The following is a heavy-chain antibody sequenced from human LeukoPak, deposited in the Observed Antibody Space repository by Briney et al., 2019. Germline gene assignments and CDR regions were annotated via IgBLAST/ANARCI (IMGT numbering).Heavy chain of an antibody. Sequence: GGSLRLSCAGSGFTFSSYAMSWVRPAPGKGLKWVSAISDTGATTYDADSVKGRFTISRDNSRSTLYLQLNSLRAEDTAVYYCAKDTSIGRYCTNGVCSPFDYWGQGTLVTVSS. V-gene: IGHV3-23*01. CDR3: AKDTSIGRYCTNGVCSPFDY. D-gene: IGHD2-8*01. CDR2: ISDTGATT. J-gene: IGHJ4*02. CDR1: GFTFSSYA.